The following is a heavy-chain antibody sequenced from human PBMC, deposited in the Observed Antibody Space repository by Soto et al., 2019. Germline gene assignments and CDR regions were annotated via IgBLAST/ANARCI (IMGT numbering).Heavy chain of an antibody. D-gene: IGHD6-19*01. CDR2: IYYIGST. CDR1: GASISSYY. J-gene: IGHJ4*02. CDR3: ARLEGLASVFYYFDL. Sequence: SETLSLTCTVSGASISSYYWSWVRQPPGKGLEWIGYIYYIGSTKCNPSLKSRVTLSLDTSKKQFSLQLNSVTAADSAVYFCARLEGLASVFYYFDLWGPGARATVSS. V-gene: IGHV4-59*01.